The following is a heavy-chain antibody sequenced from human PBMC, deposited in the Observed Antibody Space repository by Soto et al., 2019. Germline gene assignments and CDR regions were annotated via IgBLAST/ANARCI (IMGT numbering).Heavy chain of an antibody. J-gene: IGHJ4*02. D-gene: IGHD3-3*01. CDR3: TRGAIFGVGQRRYYFDY. Sequence: GGSLRLSCTASGFTFGDYAMSWFRQAPGKGLEWVGFIRSKAYGGTTEYAASVKGRFTISRDDSKSIAYLQMNSLKTEDTAVYYCTRGAIFGVGQRRYYFDYWGQGTLVTVSS. CDR1: GFTFGDYA. CDR2: IRSKAYGGTT. V-gene: IGHV3-49*03.